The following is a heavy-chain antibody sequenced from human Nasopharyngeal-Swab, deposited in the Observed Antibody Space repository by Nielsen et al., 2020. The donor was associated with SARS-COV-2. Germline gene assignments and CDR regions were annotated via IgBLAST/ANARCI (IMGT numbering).Heavy chain of an antibody. CDR1: GFTFRSYA. J-gene: IGHJ4*02. V-gene: IGHV3-23*01. CDR3: ARDRGSDDPIDY. D-gene: IGHD1-26*01. CDR2: ISGSGDST. Sequence: GESLKISCAASGFTFRSYAMTWVRQAPGMGLGWVSGISGSGDSTYYADSVRGRFTISRDNSKNTLDLQMNSLRVDDTAVYYCARDRGSDDPIDYRGRGTLVTVSS.